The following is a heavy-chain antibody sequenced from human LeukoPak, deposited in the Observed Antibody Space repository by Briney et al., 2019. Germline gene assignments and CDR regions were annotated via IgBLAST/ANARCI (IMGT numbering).Heavy chain of an antibody. V-gene: IGHV3-48*01. J-gene: IGHJ3*02. CDR1: GFTFSSYS. Sequence: GGSLRLSCAASGFTFSSYSMNWVRQAPGKGLEWVSYISSSSSTIYYADSVKGRFTISRDNAKNSLYLQMNSLRAEDTAVYYCATQNDVLRYFDWAARGAFDIWGQGTMVTVSS. CDR2: ISSSSSTI. D-gene: IGHD3-9*01. CDR3: ATQNDVLRYFDWAARGAFDI.